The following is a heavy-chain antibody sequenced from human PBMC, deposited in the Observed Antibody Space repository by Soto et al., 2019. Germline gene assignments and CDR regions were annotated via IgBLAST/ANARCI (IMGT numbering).Heavy chain of an antibody. Sequence: GGSLRLSCATSGFTFSSYFTHWVRQAPGKGLVWVSRISADGSGTIYADSVKGRFTISRDNAKNTLYLQMNSLRAEDTAVYYCANYGSGIPFWGQGTLVTVSS. CDR2: ISADGSGT. D-gene: IGHD3-10*01. V-gene: IGHV3-74*01. CDR1: GFTFSSYF. CDR3: ANYGSGIPF. J-gene: IGHJ4*02.